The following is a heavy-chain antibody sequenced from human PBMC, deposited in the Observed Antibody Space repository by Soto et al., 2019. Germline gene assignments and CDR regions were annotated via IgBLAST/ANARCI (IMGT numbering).Heavy chain of an antibody. D-gene: IGHD3-10*01. Sequence: SETLSLTCAVYGGSFSGYYWSWIRQPPGKGLEWIGEINHSGSTNYNPSLKSRVTISVDTSKNQFSLKLSSVTAADTAVYYCARKGMLRLLWLGDPPQYGMDVWGQGTTVTVSS. CDR3: ARKGMLRLLWLGDPPQYGMDV. CDR2: INHSGST. V-gene: IGHV4-34*01. J-gene: IGHJ6*02. CDR1: GGSFSGYY.